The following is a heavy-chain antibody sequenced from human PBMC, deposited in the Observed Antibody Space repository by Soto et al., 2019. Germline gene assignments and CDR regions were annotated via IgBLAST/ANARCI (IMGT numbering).Heavy chain of an antibody. CDR2: INSDGRST. Sequence: EVQLVESGGGLVQPGGSLRLSCAASGFTLSRYWMHWVRQAPGKGLVWVSRINSDGRSTNYADSVKGRFTISRDNAKNKLYLEINSLRAEETAVYYCVRDLGYGDYGDYWGQGTLVTVSS. J-gene: IGHJ4*02. CDR1: GFTLSRYW. V-gene: IGHV3-74*01. D-gene: IGHD4-17*01. CDR3: VRDLGYGDYGDY.